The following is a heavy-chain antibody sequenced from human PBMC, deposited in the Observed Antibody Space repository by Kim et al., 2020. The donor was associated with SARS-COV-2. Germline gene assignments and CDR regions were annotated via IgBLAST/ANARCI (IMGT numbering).Heavy chain of an antibody. CDR2: IWYDGSKQ. CDR1: GYTFSSHG. CDR3: ARARGTTMTHYLDN. Sequence: GGSLRLSCAASGYTFSSHGMHWVRQAPGKGLEWVAVIWYDGSKQYYADSVKGRFTISRDDSKNTVYLQMNSLTAEDTAVYYCARARGTTMTHYLDNWGQGTLVTVSS. D-gene: IGHD1-1*01. V-gene: IGHV3-33*01. J-gene: IGHJ4*02.